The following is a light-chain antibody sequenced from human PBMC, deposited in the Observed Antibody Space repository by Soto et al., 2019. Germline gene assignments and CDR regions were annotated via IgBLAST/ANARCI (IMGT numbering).Light chain of an antibody. CDR2: DVA. CDR3: VSYTSSTTYV. Sequence: QSALTQPASVSDSPGQSITISCTGTSSDVGGSNFVSWYQQHPGKPPKLIIYDVANRPSGVSNRFSGSKSGSTASLIISRLQTGDEADYYFVSYTSSTTYVFGTGTKLTFL. J-gene: IGLJ1*01. CDR1: SSDVGGSNF. V-gene: IGLV2-14*03.